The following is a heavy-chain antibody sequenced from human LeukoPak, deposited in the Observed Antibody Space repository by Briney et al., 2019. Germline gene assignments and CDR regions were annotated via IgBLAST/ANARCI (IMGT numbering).Heavy chain of an antibody. V-gene: IGHV3-30*02. Sequence: GGSLRLSCAASGFTFSSYGMHWVRQTPGKGLEWVAFIRYDGNNQYYADSVKGRIIISRDNSKNTVDLLMNSLRTEDTALYFCARGPGRKPTSVRLLTYVDSWGQGTLVTVSS. J-gene: IGHJ4*02. D-gene: IGHD3-10*01. CDR1: GFTFSSYG. CDR3: ARGPGRKPTSVRLLTYVDS. CDR2: IRYDGNNQ.